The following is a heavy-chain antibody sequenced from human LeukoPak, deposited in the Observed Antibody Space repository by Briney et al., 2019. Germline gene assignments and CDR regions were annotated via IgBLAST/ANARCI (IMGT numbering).Heavy chain of an antibody. CDR2: ISGSGGSA. D-gene: IGHD6-19*01. Sequence: GGSLRLSCAASGFTFSSYAMSWVRQAPGKGLEWVSAISGSGGSAYYADSVKGRFTISRDNSKNTLYLQMNSLRAEDTAEYYCAKCDSRIAVAGTVEYWGQGTLVTVSS. J-gene: IGHJ4*02. CDR1: GFTFSSYA. CDR3: AKCDSRIAVAGTVEY. V-gene: IGHV3-23*01.